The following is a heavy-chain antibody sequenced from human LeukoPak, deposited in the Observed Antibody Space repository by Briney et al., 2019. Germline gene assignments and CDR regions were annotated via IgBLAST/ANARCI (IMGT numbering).Heavy chain of an antibody. Sequence: PGGSERLSCAASGFTFSTYWMTWVRQGPGKGLEWVATIDEVGSDKYYVDSVKGRFTISRDNAKNSLYLQVNSLRAEDTAMYYCARDALGYCSGGRCYSPFDFWGQGALVTGSS. J-gene: IGHJ4*02. CDR2: IDEVGSDK. V-gene: IGHV3-7*05. CDR3: ARDALGYCSGGRCYSPFDF. D-gene: IGHD2-15*01. CDR1: GFTFSTYW.